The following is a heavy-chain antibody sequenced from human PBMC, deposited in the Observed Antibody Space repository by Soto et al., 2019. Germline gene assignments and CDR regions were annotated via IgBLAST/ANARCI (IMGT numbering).Heavy chain of an antibody. V-gene: IGHV1-69*06. CDR1: VCTFSSYA. D-gene: IGHD1-7*01. CDR3: ARDMTRTVVPYFDF. J-gene: IGHJ4*02. CDR2: IIPISGAA. Sequence: SVKVSCRSVVCTFSSYAISWVRQALGQGLEWMGRIIPISGAANYAQKFQGRVTITADKSTSTSYMELSSLRSEDTAVYYCARDMTRTVVPYFDFWGQGTLVTVSS.